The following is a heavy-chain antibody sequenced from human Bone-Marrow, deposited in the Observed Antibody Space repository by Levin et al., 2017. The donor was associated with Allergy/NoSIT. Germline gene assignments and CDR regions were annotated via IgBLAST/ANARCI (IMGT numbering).Heavy chain of an antibody. CDR3: ARFRSYYYDSSGQRGGDDAFDI. V-gene: IGHV3-48*03. CDR1: GFTFSSYE. D-gene: IGHD3-22*01. CDR2: ISSSGSTI. J-gene: IGHJ3*02. Sequence: PGGSLRLSCAASGFTFSSYEMNWVRQAPGKGLEWVSYISSSGSTIYYADSVKGRFTISRDNAKNSLYLQMNSLRAEDTAVYYCARFRSYYYDSSGQRGGDDAFDIWGQGTMVTVSS.